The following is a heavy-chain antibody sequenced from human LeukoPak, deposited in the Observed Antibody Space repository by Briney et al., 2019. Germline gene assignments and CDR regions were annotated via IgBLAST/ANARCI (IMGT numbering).Heavy chain of an antibody. J-gene: IGHJ4*02. Sequence: ASVKVSCKASGYIFTDYAIHWLRQAPGQRPEWMGWMNAGNGNTKYSQKFQGRITLIRDTSAATAYMELSSLRHDDLAVFYCARDSNYDSSGYREFDYWGQGTLVTVSS. V-gene: IGHV1-3*01. CDR3: ARDSNYDSSGYREFDY. D-gene: IGHD3-22*01. CDR1: GYIFTDYA. CDR2: MNAGNGNT.